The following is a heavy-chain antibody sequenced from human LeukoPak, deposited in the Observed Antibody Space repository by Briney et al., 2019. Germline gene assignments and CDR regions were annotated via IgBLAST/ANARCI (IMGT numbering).Heavy chain of an antibody. J-gene: IGHJ5*02. CDR3: ARDLSGYDSRGNWFDP. V-gene: IGHV4-4*07. Sequence: SETLSLTCTVSGGSISSYYWSWIRQPAGKGLEWIGRIYTSGSTNYNPSLKSRVTMSVDTSKNQFSLRPSSVTAADTAVYYCARDLSGYDSRGNWFDPWGQGTLVTVSS. D-gene: IGHD5-12*01. CDR1: GGSISSYY. CDR2: IYTSGST.